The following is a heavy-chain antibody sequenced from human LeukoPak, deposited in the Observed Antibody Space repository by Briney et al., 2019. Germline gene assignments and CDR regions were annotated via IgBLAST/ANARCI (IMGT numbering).Heavy chain of an antibody. V-gene: IGHV3-23*01. J-gene: IGHJ4*02. CDR1: GITLSDYG. CDR3: AKVLVSNSRSFNVDTAMVSFNY. D-gene: IGHD5-18*01. Sequence: PRGSLRLSCAVSGITLSDYGMSWARQAPGQGLEWVAGLSGSGGGTNYADSVEGRFTISRDNSKNTLYLQMNSMRAEDTAVYYCAKVLVSNSRSFNVDTAMVSFNYWGQGTLVTVSS. CDR2: LSGSGGGT.